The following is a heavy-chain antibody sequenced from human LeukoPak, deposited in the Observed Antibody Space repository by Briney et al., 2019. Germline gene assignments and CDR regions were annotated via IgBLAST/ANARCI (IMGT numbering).Heavy chain of an antibody. Sequence: PSETLSLTCTVPGGSISSYYWSWIRQPPGKGLEWIGYIYYSGSTNYNPSLKSRVTISVDTSKNQFSLKLSSVTAADTAVYYCAGVNSSGYYTDAFDIWGQGTMVTVSS. V-gene: IGHV4-59*01. CDR2: IYYSGST. D-gene: IGHD3-22*01. CDR1: GGSISSYY. J-gene: IGHJ3*02. CDR3: AGVNSSGYYTDAFDI.